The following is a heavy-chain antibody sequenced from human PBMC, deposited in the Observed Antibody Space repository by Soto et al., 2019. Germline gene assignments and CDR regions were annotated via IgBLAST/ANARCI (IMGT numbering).Heavy chain of an antibody. V-gene: IGHV3-33*01. Sequence: QVQLVESGGGVVQPGRSLRLSCAASGFTFSNYGMHWVRQAPGKGLEWVAVILNDGSNRYHADSVKDRFTISRDNSKNMLYLQMNSLRDEEPAVYYCARDDEYSGNGMDVWGQGTTVTVS. CDR2: ILNDGSNR. CDR1: GFTFSNYG. J-gene: IGHJ6*02. D-gene: IGHD3-10*01. CDR3: ARDDEYSGNGMDV.